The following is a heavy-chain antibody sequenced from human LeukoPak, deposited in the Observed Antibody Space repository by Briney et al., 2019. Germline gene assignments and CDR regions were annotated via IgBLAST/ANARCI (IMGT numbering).Heavy chain of an antibody. CDR1: GFTFSSYA. CDR2: LSGSGGST. J-gene: IGHJ4*02. V-gene: IGHV3-23*01. D-gene: IGHD3-22*01. CDR3: AKVPYYYDSSGYYSHFDY. Sequence: GGSLRLYCAASGFTFSSYAMSWVRQVPGKGLESVSALSGSGGSTYYADSVKGRFTISRDNSKNTLYLQMNSLRAEDTAVYYCAKVPYYYDSSGYYSHFDYWGQGTLVTVSS.